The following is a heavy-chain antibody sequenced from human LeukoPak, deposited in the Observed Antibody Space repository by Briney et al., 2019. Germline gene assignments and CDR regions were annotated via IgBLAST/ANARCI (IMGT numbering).Heavy chain of an antibody. J-gene: IGHJ4*02. CDR2: MNPNSGNT. CDR3: AGLPAYYYDTSGFYFDY. V-gene: IGHV1-8*03. CDR1: GYTFTSYD. D-gene: IGHD3-22*01. Sequence: WASVKVSCKASGYTFTSYDINWVRQATGQGLEWMGWMNPNSGNTGYAQKFQGRVTITRNTSISTAYMELSSLRSEDTAVYYCAGLPAYYYDTSGFYFDYWGQGTLVTVSS.